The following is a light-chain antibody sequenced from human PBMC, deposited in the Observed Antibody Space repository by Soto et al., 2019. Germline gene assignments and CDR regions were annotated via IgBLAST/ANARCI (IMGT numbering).Light chain of an antibody. V-gene: IGLV4-60*02. Sequence: QTVVTQSSSASASLGSSVKLTCTLSSGHSSYIIAWHQQQPGKAPRYLMKLEGSGSYNKGSGVPDRFSSSSSGADRYLTISNLQFEDEADYYCETWDSNTHTVFGGGTKLTVL. CDR3: ETWDSNTHTV. J-gene: IGLJ3*02. CDR2: LEGSGSY. CDR1: SGHSSYI.